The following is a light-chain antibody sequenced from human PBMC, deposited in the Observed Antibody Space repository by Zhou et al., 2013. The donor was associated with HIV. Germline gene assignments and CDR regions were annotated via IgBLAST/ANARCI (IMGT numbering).Light chain of an antibody. J-gene: IGKJ2*01. Sequence: EIVLTQSPATLSVSPGERATLSCRASESGSSNVAWYQQKPGQAPSLLIYDTSTRATGVPARFSGSGSGRDFTLTISGLQSEDFALYYCQQYDTWPSFGQGTKLQIK. V-gene: IGKV3-15*01. CDR3: QQYDTWPS. CDR2: DTS. CDR1: ESGSSN.